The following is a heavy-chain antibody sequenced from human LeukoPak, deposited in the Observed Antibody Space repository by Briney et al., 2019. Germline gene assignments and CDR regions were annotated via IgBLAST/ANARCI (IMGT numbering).Heavy chain of an antibody. CDR1: GYTFTGYY. V-gene: IGHV1-2*02. D-gene: IGHD3-9*01. J-gene: IGHJ4*02. CDR3: ARSPHILTGENFDY. CDR2: INPNSGGT. Sequence: ASVSVSCKASGYTFTGYYMHWVRQAPGQGLEWMGWINPNSGGTNYAQKFQGRVSMTRDTSIRTAHIQLSRLRSDDTAVYYCARSPHILTGENFDYWGQGTLLTVSS.